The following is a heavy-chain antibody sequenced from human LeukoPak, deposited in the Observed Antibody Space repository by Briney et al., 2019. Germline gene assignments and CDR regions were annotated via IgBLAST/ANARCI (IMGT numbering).Heavy chain of an antibody. Sequence: GGSLRLSCAASGFTFSSYEMNWVRQAPGKGLEWVSYISSSGSTIYHADSVKGRFTISRDNAKNSLYLQMNSLRAEDTAVYYCARDPSRSGSYFDYWGQGTLVTVSS. CDR1: GFTFSSYE. CDR3: ARDPSRSGSYFDY. V-gene: IGHV3-48*03. D-gene: IGHD1-26*01. CDR2: ISSSGSTI. J-gene: IGHJ4*02.